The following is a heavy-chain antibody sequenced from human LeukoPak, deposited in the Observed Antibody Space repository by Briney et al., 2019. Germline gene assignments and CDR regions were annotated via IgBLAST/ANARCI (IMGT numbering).Heavy chain of an antibody. CDR2: ISYDGSNK. CDR1: GFTFSSYA. D-gene: IGHD3-10*01. J-gene: IGHJ4*02. V-gene: IGHV3-30*01. Sequence: PGGSLRLSCAASGFTFSSYAMHWDRQAPGKGLEWVAVISYDGSNKYYADSVKGRFTISRDNSKNTLYLQMNSLRAEDTAAYYCARGQGDNYYPHPGFDYWGQGTLVTVSS. CDR3: ARGQGDNYYPHPGFDY.